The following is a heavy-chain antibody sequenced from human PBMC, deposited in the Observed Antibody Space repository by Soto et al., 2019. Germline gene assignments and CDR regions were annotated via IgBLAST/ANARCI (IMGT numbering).Heavy chain of an antibody. V-gene: IGHV3-73*01. CDR2: IRSKANTYAT. CDR1: GFTFSDSA. D-gene: IGHD6-6*01. J-gene: IGHJ4*02. Sequence: GGSLRLSCAASGFTFSDSAMHWVRQASGKGLEWVGRIRSKANTYATAYVASVEGRFTISRDDSKNTAYLQMNSLKTEDTAVYYCTTGIAARPPGWGQGTLVTVSS. CDR3: TTGIAARPPG.